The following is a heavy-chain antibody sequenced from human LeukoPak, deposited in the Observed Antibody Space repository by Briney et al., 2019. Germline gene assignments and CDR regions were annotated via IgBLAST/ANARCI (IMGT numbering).Heavy chain of an antibody. CDR2: IYSGGST. CDR3: AKELAVAGFDY. V-gene: IGHV3-66*01. Sequence: GGSLRLSCAPSGFTVSSNYMSWVRQAPGKGLEWVSVIYSGGSTYYAYSVKGRFTISRDNSKNTLYLQMNSLRAEDTAVYYCAKELAVAGFDYWGQGTLVTVSS. CDR1: GFTVSSNY. D-gene: IGHD6-19*01. J-gene: IGHJ4*02.